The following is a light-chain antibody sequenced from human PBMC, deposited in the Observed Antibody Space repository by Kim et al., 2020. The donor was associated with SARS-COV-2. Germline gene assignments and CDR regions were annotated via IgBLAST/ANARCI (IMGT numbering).Light chain of an antibody. Sequence: PGKTARITCGGNKIGSKSVHWYQQKPGQAPVLVIYYDRDRPSGIPERLSGSNSGNTATLTISRVEAGDEADYYCQVWDSSSDHVVFGGGTQLTVL. J-gene: IGLJ2*01. V-gene: IGLV3-21*04. CDR1: KIGSKS. CDR3: QVWDSSSDHVV. CDR2: YDR.